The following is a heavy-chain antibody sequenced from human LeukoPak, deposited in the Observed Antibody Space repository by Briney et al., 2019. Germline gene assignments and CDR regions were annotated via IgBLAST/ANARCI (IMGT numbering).Heavy chain of an antibody. CDR2: ISYDGSNK. CDR3: AREAITIFGVVNPYYFDY. D-gene: IGHD3-3*01. J-gene: IGHJ4*02. CDR1: GFTFSSYA. V-gene: IGHV3-30-3*01. Sequence: PGRSLRLSCAASGFTFSSYAMHWVRQAPGKGLEWVAVISYDGSNKYYADSVKGRFTISRDNSKNTLYLQMNSLRAEDTAVYYCAREAITIFGVVNPYYFDYWGQGTLVTVSS.